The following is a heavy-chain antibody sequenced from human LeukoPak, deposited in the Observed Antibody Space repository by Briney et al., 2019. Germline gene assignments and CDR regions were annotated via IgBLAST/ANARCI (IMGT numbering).Heavy chain of an antibody. Sequence: PGGSLRLSCAASGFTFTSYSMNWVRQGPGKGLEWVSSISSTSNYIYHADSVKGRFTISRDNAKNSLYLQMNSLRAEDTAVYYCSRGRIYGDKSGTYYFDYWGQGTLVTVSS. CDR1: GFTFTSYS. CDR2: ISSTSNYI. D-gene: IGHD4/OR15-4a*01. J-gene: IGHJ4*02. V-gene: IGHV3-21*01. CDR3: SRGRIYGDKSGTYYFDY.